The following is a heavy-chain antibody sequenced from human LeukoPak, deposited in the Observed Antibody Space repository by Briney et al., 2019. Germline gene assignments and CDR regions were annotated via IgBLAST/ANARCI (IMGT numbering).Heavy chain of an antibody. V-gene: IGHV5-51*01. Sequence: GESLQISSKGSGYSFTSYWVGWVRQLPGKGLGWMGIIYPVDSDTRYSPSFQGQVTISADKSISTAYLQSSSLKASDTAMYYCARHVVVVAATRGKYYYMDVWGKGTTVTVSS. CDR3: ARHVVVVAATRGKYYYMDV. CDR2: IYPVDSDT. J-gene: IGHJ6*03. D-gene: IGHD2-15*01. CDR1: GYSFTSYW.